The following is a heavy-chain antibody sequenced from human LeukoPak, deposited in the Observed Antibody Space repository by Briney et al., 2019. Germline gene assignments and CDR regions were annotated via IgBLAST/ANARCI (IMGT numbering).Heavy chain of an antibody. CDR3: ARGYYYGSGSYYEYYYYGMDV. V-gene: IGHV4-30-4*01. Sequence: PSETLSLTCTVSGGSISSGDYYWSWIRQPPGKGLEWIGYIYYSGSTYYNPSLKSRVTISVDTSKNQFSLKLSSVTAADTAVYYCARGYYYGSGSYYEYYYYGMDVWGQGTTVTASS. J-gene: IGHJ6*02. CDR1: GGSISSGDYY. D-gene: IGHD3-10*01. CDR2: IYYSGST.